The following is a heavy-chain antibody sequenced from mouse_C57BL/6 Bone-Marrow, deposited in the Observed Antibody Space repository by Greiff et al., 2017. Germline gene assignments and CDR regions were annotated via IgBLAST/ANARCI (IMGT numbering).Heavy chain of an antibody. CDR1: GYAFSSYW. V-gene: IGHV1-80*01. Sequence: QVQLQQSGAELVKPGASVKISCKASGYAFSSYWMNWVKQRPGKGLEWIGQIYPGDGDTNYNGKFKGKATLTADKSSSTAYMQHSSLTSEDSAVYFCASRHYGSPAMDYWGQGTSVTVAS. CDR2: IYPGDGDT. D-gene: IGHD1-1*01. CDR3: ASRHYGSPAMDY. J-gene: IGHJ4*01.